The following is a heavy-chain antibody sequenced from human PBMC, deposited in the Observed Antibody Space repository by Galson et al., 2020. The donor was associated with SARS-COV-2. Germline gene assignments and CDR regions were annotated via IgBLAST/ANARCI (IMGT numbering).Heavy chain of an antibody. J-gene: IGHJ6*03. CDR1: GGPISSINYY. CDR3: ARVREATTFYYYYMDV. D-gene: IGHD1-26*01. Sequence: SETLSLTCTVSGGPISSINYYWGWIRQPPGKGLEWIDVIYYSRRTHYNPSLKSRVTISLDRSKNQFSLKMTSGPAADTAVYYCARVREATTFYYYYMDVWGKGTTVTVSS. V-gene: IGHV4-39*07. CDR2: IYYSRRT.